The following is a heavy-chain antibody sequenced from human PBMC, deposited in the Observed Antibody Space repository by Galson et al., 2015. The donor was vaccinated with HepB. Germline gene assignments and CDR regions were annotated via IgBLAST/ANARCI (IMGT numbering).Heavy chain of an antibody. CDR2: ISYDGSTQ. J-gene: IGHJ6*02. V-gene: IGHV3-30*18. CDR3: AKDDPSSSWYYYYGMDV. D-gene: IGHD6-13*01. Sequence: SLRLSCAASGFSFSTNAIHWVRQAPGEGLEWVALISYDGSTQFYADSVKGRFTISRDSSINTLYLQMNNVRPGDTGVYYCAKDDPSSSWYYYYGMDVWGQGTTVTVSS. CDR1: GFSFSTNA.